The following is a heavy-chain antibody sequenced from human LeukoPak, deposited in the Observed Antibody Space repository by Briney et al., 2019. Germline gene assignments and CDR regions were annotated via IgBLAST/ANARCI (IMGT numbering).Heavy chain of an antibody. CDR2: INPNSGGT. D-gene: IGHD1-26*01. CDR1: GYTFTGYY. CDR3: ARATGTYWWFDS. Sequence: ASVKVSCKASGYTFTGYYMHWVRQAPGQGLEWMGWINPNSGGTNYAQKFQGWVTMTRDMSISTAYMELSRLRSDDTAIYYCARATGTYWWFDSWGQGTLVTVSS. V-gene: IGHV1-2*04. J-gene: IGHJ5*01.